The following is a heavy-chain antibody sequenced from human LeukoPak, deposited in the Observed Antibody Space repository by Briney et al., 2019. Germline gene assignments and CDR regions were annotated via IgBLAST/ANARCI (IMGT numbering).Heavy chain of an antibody. CDR1: GFTFSSYG. V-gene: IGHV3-23*01. CDR3: AKANSGWYPDNWFDP. J-gene: IGHJ5*02. CDR2: ISGSGGST. D-gene: IGHD6-19*01. Sequence: GGSLRLSCAASGFTFSSYGMSWVRQAPGKGLEWVSAISGSGGSTYYADSVKGRFTISRDNSKNTLYLQMNSLRAEDTAAYYCAKANSGWYPDNWFDPWGQGTLVTVSS.